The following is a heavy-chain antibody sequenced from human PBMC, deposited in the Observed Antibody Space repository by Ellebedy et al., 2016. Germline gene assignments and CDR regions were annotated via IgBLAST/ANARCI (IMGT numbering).Heavy chain of an antibody. D-gene: IGHD2-15*01. Sequence: GESLKISCAASGFTFSDYYMSWIRQAPGKGLEWVSYISSSGSTIYCADSVKGRFTISRDNAKNSLYLQMNSLRAEDTALYYCARDPGGGNPRGLIDIWGQGTMVTVSS. V-gene: IGHV3-11*01. CDR2: ISSSGSTI. CDR1: GFTFSDYY. CDR3: ARDPGGGNPRGLIDI. J-gene: IGHJ3*02.